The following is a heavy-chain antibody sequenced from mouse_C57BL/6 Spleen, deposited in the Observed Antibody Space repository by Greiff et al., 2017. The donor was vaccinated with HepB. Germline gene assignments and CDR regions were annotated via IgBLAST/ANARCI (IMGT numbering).Heavy chain of an antibody. CDR1: GYTFTDYE. J-gene: IGHJ3*01. CDR2: IDPETGGT. Sequence: VQLQQSGAELVRPGASVTLSCKASGYTFTDYEMHWVKQTPVHGLEWIGAIDPETGGTAYNQKFKGKAILTADKSSSTAYMELRSLTSEDSAVYYCTRVITTVVADWGQGTLVTVSA. CDR3: TRVITTVVAD. V-gene: IGHV1-15*01. D-gene: IGHD1-1*01.